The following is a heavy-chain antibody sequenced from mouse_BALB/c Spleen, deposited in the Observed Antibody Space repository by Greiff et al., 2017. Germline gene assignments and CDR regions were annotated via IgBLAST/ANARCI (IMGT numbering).Heavy chain of an antibody. Sequence: EVKVEESGGDLVKPGGSLKLSCAASGFTFSSYGMSWVRQTPDKRLEWVATISSGGSYTYYPDSVKGRFTISRDNAKNTLYLQMSSLKSEDTAMYYCARQRNPSITTVVADYYAMDYWGQGTSVTVSS. CDR1: GFTFSSYG. J-gene: IGHJ4*01. V-gene: IGHV5-6*02. D-gene: IGHD1-1*01. CDR2: ISSGGSYT. CDR3: ARQRNPSITTVVADYYAMDY.